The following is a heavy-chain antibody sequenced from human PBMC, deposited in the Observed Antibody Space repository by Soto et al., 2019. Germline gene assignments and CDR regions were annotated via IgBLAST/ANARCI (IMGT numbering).Heavy chain of an antibody. CDR1: GFTFSSYA. CDR2: ISGSGGST. Sequence: GGSLRLSCAASGFTFSSYAMSWVRQAPGKGLEWVSAISGSGGSTYYADSVKGLFTISRDNSKNTLYLQMNSLRAEDTAVYYCSKDLTVVVVAADAFDIWGQGTMVTVSS. D-gene: IGHD2-15*01. V-gene: IGHV3-23*01. J-gene: IGHJ3*02. CDR3: SKDLTVVVVAADAFDI.